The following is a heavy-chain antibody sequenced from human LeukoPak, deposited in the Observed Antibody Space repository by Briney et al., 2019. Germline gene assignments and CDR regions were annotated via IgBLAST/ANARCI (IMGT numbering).Heavy chain of an antibody. D-gene: IGHD6-19*01. CDR1: GYTFTNYL. CDR2: ISAYNGNT. V-gene: IGHV1-18*01. Sequence: ASVKVSCKSSGYTFTNYLISGVRQAPGQGLDGMGGISAYNGNTNYAHKLQGRVTMTTHTFTSKAYLEMRSLGSEDPAVYYCARKTGWYEDYWGEGTVVSVSS. J-gene: IGHJ4*02. CDR3: ARKTGWYEDY.